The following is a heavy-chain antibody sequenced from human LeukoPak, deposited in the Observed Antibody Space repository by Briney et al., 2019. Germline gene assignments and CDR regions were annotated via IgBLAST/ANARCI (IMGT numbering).Heavy chain of an antibody. CDR2: INPSGGST. J-gene: IGHJ4*02. V-gene: IGHV1-46*01. Sequence: ASVKVLCKASGYTFTSYYMHWVRQAPGQGLEWMGIINPSGGSTSYAQKFQGRVTMTRDTSTSTVYMELSSLRSEDTAVYYCARDLYMTAVTTGYFDYWGQGTLVTVSS. CDR3: ARDLYMTAVTTGYFDY. CDR1: GYTFTSYY. D-gene: IGHD4-17*01.